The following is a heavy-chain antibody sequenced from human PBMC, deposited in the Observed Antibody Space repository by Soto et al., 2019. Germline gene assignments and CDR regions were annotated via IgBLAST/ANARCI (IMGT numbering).Heavy chain of an antibody. CDR2: INHSGST. CDR1: GGSFSGYY. J-gene: IGHJ6*02. V-gene: IGHV4-34*01. CDR3: ARYYDYVWGSYRPGMDV. Sequence: PSETLSLTCAVYGGSFSGYYWSWIRQPPGKGLEWIGEINHSGSTNYNPPLKSRVTISVDTSKNQFSLKLSSVTAADTAVYYCARYYDYVWGSYRPGMDVWGQGTTVTV. D-gene: IGHD3-16*02.